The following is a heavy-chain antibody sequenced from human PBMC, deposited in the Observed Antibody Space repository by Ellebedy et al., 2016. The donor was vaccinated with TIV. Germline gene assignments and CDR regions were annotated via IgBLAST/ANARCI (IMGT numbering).Heavy chain of an antibody. V-gene: IGHV3-11*01. CDR3: ARGGSDSSGYYRTLNGAIDI. CDR1: GFTFSDYY. D-gene: IGHD3-22*01. CDR2: ISSSGSTR. J-gene: IGHJ3*02. Sequence: GESLKISCAASGFTFSDYYMSWIRQAPGKGLEWVSYISSSGSTRYYADSVKGRFTISRDNAKNSLYLQMNSLRAEDTAVYYCARGGSDSSGYYRTLNGAIDIWGQGTMVTVSS.